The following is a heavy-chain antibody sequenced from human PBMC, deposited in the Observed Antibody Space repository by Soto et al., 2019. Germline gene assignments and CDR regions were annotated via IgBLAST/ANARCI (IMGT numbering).Heavy chain of an antibody. CDR1: GYTFTSYD. CDR2: INPSGGST. V-gene: IGHV1-46*01. D-gene: IGHD1-7*01. CDR3: AKPFGNYDHAFDI. Sequence: ASVKVSCKASGYTFTSYDMHWVRQAPGQGLEWMGIINPSGGSTSYAQKFQGRVTMTRDTSTSTVYMELSSLRSEDTAVYYCAKPFGNYDHAFDIWGQGKMVTVS. J-gene: IGHJ3*02.